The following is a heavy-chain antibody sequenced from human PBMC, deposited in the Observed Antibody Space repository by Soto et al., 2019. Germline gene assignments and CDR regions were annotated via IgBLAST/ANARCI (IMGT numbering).Heavy chain of an antibody. J-gene: IGHJ5*02. V-gene: IGHV4-31*03. CDR2: IYYSGST. D-gene: IGHD3-22*01. CDR1: GGSISSGGYY. CDR3: ARDHRYYYDSSGYDDSWFDP. Sequence: SETLSLTCTVSGGSISSGGYYWSWIRQHPGKGLEWIGYIYYSGSTYYNPSLKSRVTISVDTSKNQFSLKLSSVTAADTAVYYCARDHRYYYDSSGYDDSWFDPWGQGTLVTV.